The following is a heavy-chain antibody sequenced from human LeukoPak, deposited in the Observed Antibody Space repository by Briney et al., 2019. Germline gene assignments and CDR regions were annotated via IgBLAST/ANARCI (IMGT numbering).Heavy chain of an antibody. J-gene: IGHJ6*03. D-gene: IGHD7-27*01. V-gene: IGHV3-23*01. CDR1: GFTFSDYA. Sequence: PGGSLRLSCAASGFASGFTFSDYAVSWVRQAPGKGPEWVASVNGRGATTYYADSVRGRCTISRDNSKNTLYLQMISLGADDTAVYFCAKAPATGEGYYFYYMDVWGKGTTVTVSS. CDR3: AKAPATGEGYYFYYMDV. CDR2: VNGRGATT.